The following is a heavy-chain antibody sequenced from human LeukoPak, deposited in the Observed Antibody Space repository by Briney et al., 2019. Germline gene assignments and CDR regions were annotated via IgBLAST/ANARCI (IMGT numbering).Heavy chain of an antibody. CDR3: AKDLYLGGAITGVFDY. J-gene: IGHJ4*02. CDR1: GFTFSSYG. Sequence: GGTLRLSCAASGFTFSSYGMSWVRQAPGKGLEWVAFIRYDGSNKYYADSVKGRFTISRDNSKNTLYLQMNSLRAEDTAVYYCAKDLYLGGAITGVFDYWGQGTLVTVSS. V-gene: IGHV3-30*02. CDR2: IRYDGSNK. D-gene: IGHD3-10*01.